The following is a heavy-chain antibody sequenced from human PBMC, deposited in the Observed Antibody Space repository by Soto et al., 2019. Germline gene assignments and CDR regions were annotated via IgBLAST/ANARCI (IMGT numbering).Heavy chain of an antibody. Sequence: SETLSLTCTVSGGSISSYYWSWIRQPPGKGLEWIGYIYYSGSTNYNPSLKSRVTISVDTSKNQFSLKLSSVTAADTAVYYCARAWAGSGWYSSIEYFQHWGQGTLVTVSS. CDR3: ARAWAGSGWYSSIEYFQH. CDR1: GGSISSYY. V-gene: IGHV4-59*01. J-gene: IGHJ1*01. D-gene: IGHD6-19*01. CDR2: IYYSGST.